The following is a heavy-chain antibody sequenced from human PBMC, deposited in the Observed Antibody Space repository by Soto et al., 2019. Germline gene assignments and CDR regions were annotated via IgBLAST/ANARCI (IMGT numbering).Heavy chain of an antibody. CDR1: GINYNTYA. CDR2: INAGNGDT. V-gene: IGHV1-3*01. D-gene: IGHD5-12*01. Sequence: QVQLVQSGAEMKKPGASVKLSCKTSGINYNTYAIHWVRQAPGQGLEWMGWINAGNGDTRYSQNFQRRVTLTRDTSASTVYMDLESLKSEDTFVYYCARAISGYVTWGQGTLVTVSS. J-gene: IGHJ4*02. CDR3: ARAISGYVT.